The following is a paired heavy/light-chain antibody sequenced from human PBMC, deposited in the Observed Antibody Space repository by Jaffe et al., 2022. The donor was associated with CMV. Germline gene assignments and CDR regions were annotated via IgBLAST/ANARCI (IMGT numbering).Heavy chain of an antibody. J-gene: IGHJ4*02. CDR1: GYSFTSYW. CDR2: IYPGDSNT. CDR3: TRGLGKWLPLDY. D-gene: IGHD6-19*01. V-gene: IGHV5-51*01. Sequence: EVHMGQSGAEVKKPGESLMLSCKGSGYSFTSYWIGWVRQMPGKGLEWMGIIYPGDSNTIYNPSFQGQVTISADKSINTAYLQWNSLQSSDTAIYYCTRGLGKWLPLDYWGQGTLVIVSS.
Light chain of an antibody. J-gene: IGKJ1*01. V-gene: IGKV2-24*01. CDR3: AQTTQFPWT. Sequence: EIVMTQTPLSTPVTLGQPASISCRSSQSLVHSDGNSYLSWLQQRPGQPPRLLIYKVSNRFSGVPDRFSGSGSGTDFTLKISRVEAEDVGVYYCAQTTQFPWTFGQGTKVEIK. CDR1: QSLVHSDGNSY. CDR2: KVS.